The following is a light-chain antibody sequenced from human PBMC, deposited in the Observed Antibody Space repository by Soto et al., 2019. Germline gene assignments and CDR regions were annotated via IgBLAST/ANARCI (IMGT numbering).Light chain of an antibody. CDR3: QQYNSYWT. CDR2: AAS. Sequence: AIQMTQSPSSLSASVGDRVTITCRASQGIRNDLGWYQQKPGKAPKLLIYAASSLQSGVPSRFSGSGSGTDFTLTISCLQSEDFATYYCQQYNSYWTFGQGTKVDIK. V-gene: IGKV1-6*01. J-gene: IGKJ1*01. CDR1: QGIRND.